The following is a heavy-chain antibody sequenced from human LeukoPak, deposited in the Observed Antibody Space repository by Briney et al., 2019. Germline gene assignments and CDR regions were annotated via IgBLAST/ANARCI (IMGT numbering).Heavy chain of an antibody. CDR2: IEDDGSQK. V-gene: IGHV3-7*01. D-gene: IGHD2-15*01. J-gene: IGHJ4*02. Sequence: GGSLRLSCVVSGFTLSNYWVTWVRQAPGKGLEWVASIEDDGSQKKYGDSVKGRFTISRDNAGNTLYLQMNILRVEDTAVYYCARDIPRGSTHLDYWGQGTLVTVSA. CDR1: GFTLSNYW. CDR3: ARDIPRGSTHLDY.